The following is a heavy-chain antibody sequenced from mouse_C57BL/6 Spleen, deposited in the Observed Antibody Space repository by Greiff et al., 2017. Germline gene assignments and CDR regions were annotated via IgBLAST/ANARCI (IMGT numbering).Heavy chain of an antibody. J-gene: IGHJ4*01. D-gene: IGHD4-1*01. CDR2: ISSGSSTI. V-gene: IGHV5-17*01. CDR3: ARQTGRYAMDY. Sequence: EVKLMESGGGLVKPGGSLKLSCAASGFTFSDYGMHWVRQAPEKGLEWVAYISSGSSTIYYADTVKGRFTISRDNAKKTLFLQMTSLRSEDTAMYYCARQTGRYAMDYWGQGTSVTVSS. CDR1: GFTFSDYG.